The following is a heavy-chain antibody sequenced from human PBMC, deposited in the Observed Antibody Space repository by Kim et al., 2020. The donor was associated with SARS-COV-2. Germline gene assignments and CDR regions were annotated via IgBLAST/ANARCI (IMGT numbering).Heavy chain of an antibody. V-gene: IGHV3-9*01. D-gene: IGHD3-16*01. CDR1: GFTFGAYA. CDR3: VKDIGGGVDWYFDL. Sequence: GGSLRLSCAASGFTFGAYALHWVRQGPGKGLEWVSGVNSNSAAIGYADSVRGRFTISRDNARKSLYLQMNSLTTEDTALYYCVKDIGGGVDWYFDLWGRGTLVSVSS. CDR2: VNSNSAAI. J-gene: IGHJ2*01.